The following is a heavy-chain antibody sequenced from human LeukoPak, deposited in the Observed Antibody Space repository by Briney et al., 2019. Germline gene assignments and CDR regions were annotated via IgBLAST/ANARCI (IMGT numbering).Heavy chain of an antibody. D-gene: IGHD1-14*01. CDR2: IKPDGSEK. Sequence: GGSLRLSCAASGFTFSSYWMSWVRQAPGKGLEWVANIKPDGSEKYYVDFVEGRFTISRDNAENSLYLQMNSLRAEATALYYCARDIEATTSRGWFDPWGQGTLVTVSS. J-gene: IGHJ5*02. V-gene: IGHV3-7*01. CDR3: ARDIEATTSRGWFDP. CDR1: GFTFSSYW.